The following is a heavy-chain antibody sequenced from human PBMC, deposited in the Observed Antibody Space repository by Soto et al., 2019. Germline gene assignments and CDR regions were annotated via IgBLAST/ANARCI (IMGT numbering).Heavy chain of an antibody. J-gene: IGHJ6*04. CDR3: ARHPANIRMDV. D-gene: IGHD3-3*02. CDR2: IYYSGST. Sequence: SETLSLTCTVSGGSISSYYWSWIRQPPGKGLEWIGYIYYSGSTNYNPSLKSRVTISVDTSKNQFSLKLSSVTAADTAVYFCARHPANIRMDVWGKGTTVTVSS. CDR1: GGSISSYY. V-gene: IGHV4-59*08.